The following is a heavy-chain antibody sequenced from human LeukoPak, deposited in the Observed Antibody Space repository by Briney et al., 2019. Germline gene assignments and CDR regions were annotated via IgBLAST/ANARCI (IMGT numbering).Heavy chain of an antibody. V-gene: IGHV3-21*01. D-gene: IGHD3-22*01. J-gene: IGHJ6*03. Sequence: GGSLRLSCAASGFTFSSYSMNWVRQAPGKGLEWVSSISSSSSYIYYADSVKGRFTISRDNAKNSLYLQMNSLRAEDTAVYYCARYDSSGHYYYYYMDVWGKGTTVTVSS. CDR2: ISSSSSYI. CDR3: ARYDSSGHYYYYYMDV. CDR1: GFTFSSYS.